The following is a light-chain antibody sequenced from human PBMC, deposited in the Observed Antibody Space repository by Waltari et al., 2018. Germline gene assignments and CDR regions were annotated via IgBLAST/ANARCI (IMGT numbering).Light chain of an antibody. Sequence: VMTQFPDSLAVSLGEGVPIHFKSSQSILYSGNSKSYFAWYQLKPGQPPKMLIYWASVRESGVPDRFRGSGSGTDFTLTITSLQAEDVAVYYCQQYYALPRTFGQGTKVEI. CDR1: QSILYSGNSKSY. J-gene: IGKJ1*01. V-gene: IGKV4-1*01. CDR2: WAS. CDR3: QQYYALPRT.